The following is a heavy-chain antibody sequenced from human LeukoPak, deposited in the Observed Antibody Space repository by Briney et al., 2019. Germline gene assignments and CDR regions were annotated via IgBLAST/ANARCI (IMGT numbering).Heavy chain of an antibody. J-gene: IGHJ4*02. V-gene: IGHV3-21*01. CDR3: ARDKVGAIDY. CDR2: ISSSSSYI. CDR1: GFTFSSYS. D-gene: IGHD1-26*01. Sequence: GGSLRPSCAASGFTFSSYSMNWVRQAPGKGLEWVSSISSSSSYIYYADSVKGRFTISRDNAKNSLYLQMNSLRAEDTAVYYCARDKVGAIDYWGQGTLVTVSS.